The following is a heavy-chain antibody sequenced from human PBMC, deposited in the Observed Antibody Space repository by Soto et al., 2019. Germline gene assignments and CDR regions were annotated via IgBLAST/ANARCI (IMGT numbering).Heavy chain of an antibody. CDR3: AREWVYYYDSSGYPPRPYYYYGMHA. D-gene: IGHD3-22*01. CDR2: IISSSSTI. V-gene: IGHV3-48*01. Sequence: GGSLRLSCAASGFTFSSYSMNWVRQAPGKGLEWVSYIISSSSTIYYADSVKGRFTISRDNAKNSLYLQMNSLRAEDTAVYYCAREWVYYYDSSGYPPRPYYYYGMHAWGQGTTVTAS. J-gene: IGHJ6*02. CDR1: GFTFSSYS.